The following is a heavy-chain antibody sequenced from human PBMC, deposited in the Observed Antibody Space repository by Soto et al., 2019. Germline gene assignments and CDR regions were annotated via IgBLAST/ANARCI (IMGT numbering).Heavy chain of an antibody. CDR2: ISGSGGST. Sequence: EVQLLESGGGLVQPGGSLRLSCAASGFTFSSYAMSWVRQAPGKGLEWVSAISGSGGSTYYADSVKGRFTISRDNSKNTLYLQMNSLRAEDTAVYYCAKVVIVVVPAAMSYYMDVWGKGTTVTVSS. J-gene: IGHJ6*03. CDR1: GFTFSSYA. D-gene: IGHD2-2*01. V-gene: IGHV3-23*01. CDR3: AKVVIVVVPAAMSYYMDV.